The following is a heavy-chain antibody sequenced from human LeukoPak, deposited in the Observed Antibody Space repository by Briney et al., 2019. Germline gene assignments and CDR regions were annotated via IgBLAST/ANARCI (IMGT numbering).Heavy chain of an antibody. CDR2: VYTSGST. J-gene: IGHJ2*01. CDR3: ARDQGWELRYFDL. V-gene: IGHV4-4*07. Sequence: SETLSLTCSVSGGSISGYYWTWIRQPAGKGLEWIGRVYTSGSTHYNPSLKTRLTMSVDTSKNQFSLKLSSVTAADTAVYYCARDQGWELRYFDLWGRGTLVTVSS. D-gene: IGHD1-26*01. CDR1: GGSISGYY.